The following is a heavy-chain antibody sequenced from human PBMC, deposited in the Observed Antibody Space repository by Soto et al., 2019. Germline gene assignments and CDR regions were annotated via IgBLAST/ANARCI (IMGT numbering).Heavy chain of an antibody. CDR2: IGTIRDT. J-gene: IGHJ5*02. CDR3: ARGRSNQYESSPPPKFDP. D-gene: IGHD2-8*01. V-gene: IGHV3-13*01. CDR1: GFTFSTYD. Sequence: EVQLVESGGGLVQPGGSLRLSCAASGFTFSTYDMHWVRQATGKGLEWVSAIGTIRDTYYLDSVKGRFTISRENAMNSVYLQMNSLRAGDTAVYYCARGRSNQYESSPPPKFDPWGRGTLVTVSS.